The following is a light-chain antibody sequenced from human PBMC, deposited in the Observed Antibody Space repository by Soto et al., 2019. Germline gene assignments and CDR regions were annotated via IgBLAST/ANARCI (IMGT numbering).Light chain of an antibody. CDR2: EVT. J-gene: IGLJ3*02. CDR1: NSDIGASNS. Sequence: QSALTQPPSASGSPGQSVTISCAGSNSDIGASNSVSWYQQHPGKAPTLLISEVTKRPSGVPDRFSGSKSGNTASLTVSGLQAEDEADYYCGSKAGSNKHVVFGGGTKVTVL. CDR3: GSKAGSNKHVV. V-gene: IGLV2-8*01.